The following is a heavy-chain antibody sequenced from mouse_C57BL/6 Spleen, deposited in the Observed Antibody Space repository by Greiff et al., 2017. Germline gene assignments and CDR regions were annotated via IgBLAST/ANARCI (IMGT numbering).Heavy chain of an antibody. CDR1: GYTFTSYW. CDR2: IDPSDSYT. D-gene: IGHD2-2*01. J-gene: IGHJ4*01. V-gene: IGHV1-50*01. CDR3: ARRGLRGAMDY. Sequence: VQLQQPGAELVKPGASVTLSCKASGYTFTSYWMQWVKQRPGQGLEWIGEIDPSDSYTNYNQKFKGKATLTVDTSSSTAYMQLSSLTSEDSAVYYCARRGLRGAMDYWGQGTSVTVSS.